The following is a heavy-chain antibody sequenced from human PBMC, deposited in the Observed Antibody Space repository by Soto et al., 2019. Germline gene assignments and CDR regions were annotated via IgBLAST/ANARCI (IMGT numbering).Heavy chain of an antibody. CDR1: GFRFNEYY. CDR3: ATSSGALAASFPYYFDY. CDR2: ISSGSSTI. J-gene: IGHJ4*02. V-gene: IGHV3-11*01. Sequence: QVQLVESGGGLVKPGGSLRLSCAATGFRFNEYYMTWIRQAPGKGLEWVSYISSGSSTIYYAHSVKGRFTISRDNAKNSLYLQMNSLRAEDTAVYYCATSSGALAASFPYYFDYWGQGTLVTVSS. D-gene: IGHD6-25*01.